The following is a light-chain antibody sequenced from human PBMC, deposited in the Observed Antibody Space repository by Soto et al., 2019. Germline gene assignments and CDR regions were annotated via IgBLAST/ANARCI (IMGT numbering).Light chain of an antibody. CDR3: QQFNNYPMAT. CDR1: QVISTA. V-gene: IGKV1D-13*01. Sequence: AIQLTQSPSSLSASVGDRVTITCRASQVISTALAWYQQKAGEAPKLLIYDASSLESGVPSRFSGTGSGTDFILAISSLQPGDFATYYCQQFNNYPMATFGGGTKVDIK. J-gene: IGKJ4*01. CDR2: DAS.